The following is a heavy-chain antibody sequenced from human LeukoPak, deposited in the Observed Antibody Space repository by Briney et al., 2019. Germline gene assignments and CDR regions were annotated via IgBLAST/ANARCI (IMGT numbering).Heavy chain of an antibody. CDR1: GLIFDDYA. Sequence: GGSLRLSCAASGLIFDDYAMHWVRQVPGKGLQWVSGINWNSSYIGLADFVKGRVTISRDNAKNSLYLNMNSLRAEDTAVYYCARKYEWGDSNYVGGFDYWGQGTLVTVSS. V-gene: IGHV3-9*01. J-gene: IGHJ4*02. D-gene: IGHD4-11*01. CDR2: INWNSSYI. CDR3: ARKYEWGDSNYVGGFDY.